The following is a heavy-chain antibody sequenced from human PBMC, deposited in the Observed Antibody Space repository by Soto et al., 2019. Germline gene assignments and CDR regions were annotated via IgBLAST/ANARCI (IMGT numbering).Heavy chain of an antibody. CDR2: IYWDDSK. J-gene: IGHJ4*02. CDR3: AHAYGGRSLY. D-gene: IGHD1-26*01. Sequence: QITLKESGPTLVKPTQTLTLTCTFSGFSLTTERVGVGWVRQPPGEALEWLAVIYWDDSKTYRPSLESRLTITKDTSKNQVALTMTNVDSLDTATYYCAHAYGGRSLYWGQGSLVTVSS. V-gene: IGHV2-5*02. CDR1: GFSLTTERVG.